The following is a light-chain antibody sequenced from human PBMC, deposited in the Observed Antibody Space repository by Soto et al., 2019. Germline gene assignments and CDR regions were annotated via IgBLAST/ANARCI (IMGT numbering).Light chain of an antibody. CDR2: GAS. CDR3: QQYGSSLIT. CDR1: QSVISSF. V-gene: IGKV3-20*01. Sequence: EIVLTQSPGPLSLSPGERATLSCRASQSVISSFLAWYQQKPGQAPRLLIYGASSRATGIPDRFSGRGSGTDFTLTISRLEPEDFAVYYCQQYGSSLITFGQGTRLEIK. J-gene: IGKJ5*01.